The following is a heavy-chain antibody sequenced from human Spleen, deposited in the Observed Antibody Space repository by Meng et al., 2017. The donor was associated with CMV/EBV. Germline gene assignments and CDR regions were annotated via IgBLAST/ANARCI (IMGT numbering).Heavy chain of an antibody. V-gene: IGHV4-34*01. J-gene: IGHJ4*02. CDR2: INHSGST. D-gene: IGHD4-17*01. CDR1: GGSFSGYY. Sequence: SETLSLTCAVYGGSFSGYYWSWIRQPPGKGLEWIGEINHSGSTNYNPSLKSRVTISVDTSKNQFSLKLSSVTAADTAVYYCARVLGYGDYRSDYWGQGTLVTVSS. CDR3: ARVLGYGDYRSDY.